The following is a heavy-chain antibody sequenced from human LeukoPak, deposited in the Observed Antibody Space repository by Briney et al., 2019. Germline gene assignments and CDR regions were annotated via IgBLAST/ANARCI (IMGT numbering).Heavy chain of an antibody. Sequence: SETLSLTFAVYGGSFSGYYWSWIRQPPGKGLEWIGEINHSGSTNYNPSLKSRVTISVGTSKNQFSLKLSSVTAADTAVYYCARRRIAAAVDYWGQGTLVTVSS. J-gene: IGHJ4*02. CDR2: INHSGST. CDR3: ARRRIAAAVDY. D-gene: IGHD6-13*01. V-gene: IGHV4-34*01. CDR1: GGSFSGYY.